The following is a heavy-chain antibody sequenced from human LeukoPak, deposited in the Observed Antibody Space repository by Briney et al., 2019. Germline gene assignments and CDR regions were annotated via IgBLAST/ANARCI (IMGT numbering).Heavy chain of an antibody. Sequence: GGSLRLSCAASGFTFSDHYMDWVRQAPGKGLAWVGRSRNKANSYSTTFGKSVKGRLTISRDESENSLYLQLNSLKTEDTGVYYCVRLSRGAMNYYMDVWGKGTTVTISS. CDR3: VRLSRGAMNYYMDV. CDR1: GFTFSDHY. CDR2: SRNKANSYST. V-gene: IGHV3-72*01. D-gene: IGHD3-10*01. J-gene: IGHJ6*03.